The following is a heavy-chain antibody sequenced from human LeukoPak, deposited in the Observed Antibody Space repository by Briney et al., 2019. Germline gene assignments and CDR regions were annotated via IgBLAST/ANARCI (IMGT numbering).Heavy chain of an antibody. D-gene: IGHD3-22*01. J-gene: IGHJ3*02. V-gene: IGHV1-8*01. Sequence: ASVKVSCKASGYTFTSYDINWVRQATGRGLEWMGWMNPNSGNTGYAQKFQGRVTMTRNTSISTAYMELSSLRSEDTAVYYCARGGVYYDSSGYYPPPDIWGQGTMVTVSS. CDR1: GYTFTSYD. CDR2: MNPNSGNT. CDR3: ARGGVYYDSSGYYPPPDI.